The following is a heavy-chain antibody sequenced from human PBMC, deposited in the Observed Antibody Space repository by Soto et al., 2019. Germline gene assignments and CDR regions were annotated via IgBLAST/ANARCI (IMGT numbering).Heavy chain of an antibody. J-gene: IGHJ6*02. V-gene: IGHV3-30-3*01. D-gene: IGHD3-3*01. Sequence: PGGSLRLSCAASGLSFGDYAMHWFRQAPGKWLEWVAVITYDGSTKFYADSVRGRFTISRDNSKSTLYLQMASLISKDTAVYYCARDVGTQMDFWSTSGMDVWGQGTTVTVSS. CDR2: ITYDGSTK. CDR1: GLSFGDYA. CDR3: ARDVGTQMDFWSTSGMDV.